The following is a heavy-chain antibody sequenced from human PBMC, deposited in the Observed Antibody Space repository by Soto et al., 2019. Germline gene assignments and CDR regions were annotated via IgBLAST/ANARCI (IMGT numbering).Heavy chain of an antibody. J-gene: IGHJ4*02. D-gene: IGHD6-19*01. CDR3: TRQTDAVQWLVVPTDYNFDY. V-gene: IGHV3-73*01. CDR1: GFTFGGSA. Sequence: PGGSLRLPCAASGFTFGGSAMHWVRQASGKGLEWVGHIRSKTNSYATAYAESVKGRFTISRDDSMNTAYLQMNSLKTEDTAVYFCTRQTDAVQWLVVPTDYNFDYWGQGTLVTVSS. CDR2: IRSKTNSYAT.